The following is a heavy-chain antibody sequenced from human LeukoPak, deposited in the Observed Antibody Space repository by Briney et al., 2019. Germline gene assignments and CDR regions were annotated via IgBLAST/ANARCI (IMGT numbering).Heavy chain of an antibody. Sequence: ASVKVSCKASGGTFSSYAISWVRQAPGQGLEWMGWISAYNGNTNYAQKLQGRVTMTTDTSTSTAYMELRSLRSDDTAVYYCARDLGAGSSGYYTNPPFDYWGQGTLVTVSS. V-gene: IGHV1-18*01. CDR2: ISAYNGNT. J-gene: IGHJ4*02. CDR3: ARDLGAGSSGYYTNPPFDY. CDR1: GGTFSSYA. D-gene: IGHD3-22*01.